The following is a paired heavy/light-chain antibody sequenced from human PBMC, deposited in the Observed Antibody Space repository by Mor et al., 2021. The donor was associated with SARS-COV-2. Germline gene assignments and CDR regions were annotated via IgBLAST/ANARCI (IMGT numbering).Heavy chain of an antibody. V-gene: IGHV3-21*01. J-gene: IGHJ4*02. Sequence: EVRLVESGGGLVRPGGSLRLSCVASGFIFSDFNINWVRQAPGKGLEWVSSISSSSTSISYADSVKGRFTISRDNAKNSLYLQMNSLRAEDTAVYYCVRDAGGNSYFDYWSQGTLVTVSS. CDR2: ISSSSTSI. CDR3: VRDAGGNSYFDY. D-gene: IGHD2-21*02. CDR1: GFIFSDFN.
Light chain of an antibody. Sequence: DMQMTQSPSTLSASVGDRVTITCRASQSIRSWLAWYQQKQGKAPKVLIYKASSLKSGVPSRFSGSGSGTEFTLTISSLQPDDSATYYCLQYYTYWTFGQGTKVEIK. J-gene: IGKJ1*01. CDR2: KAS. V-gene: IGKV1-5*03. CDR1: QSIRSW. CDR3: LQYYTYWT.